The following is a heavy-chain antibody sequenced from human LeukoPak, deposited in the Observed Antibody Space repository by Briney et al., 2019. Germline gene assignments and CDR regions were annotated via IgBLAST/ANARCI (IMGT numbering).Heavy chain of an antibody. V-gene: IGHV1-2*02. CDR1: GYTFTAYY. D-gene: IGHD2-21*02. J-gene: IGHJ4*02. Sequence: ASVKVSCKASGYTFTAYYMHWVRQAPGQGLEWMGWIHPKSGDTNYAQKFPGRVTITRDTSISTAYMELSRLRSDDTAVYYCAFPYCVGDCYSSNPEYYFDDWGQGTLVTVSS. CDR2: IHPKSGDT. CDR3: AFPYCVGDCYSSNPEYYFDD.